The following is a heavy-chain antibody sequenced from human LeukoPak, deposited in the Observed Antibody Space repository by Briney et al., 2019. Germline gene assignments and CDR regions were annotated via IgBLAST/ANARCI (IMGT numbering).Heavy chain of an antibody. D-gene: IGHD2-8*01. CDR1: GGSFSGYY. V-gene: IGHV4-34*01. Sequence: SETLSLTCAVYGGSFSGYYWSWIRQPPGKGLEWVGEINHSGSTNYNRSLKSRVTISVDTSKNQFTLKLSSVTAADTAVYYCARNAIRLYFDYWGQGTLVTVSS. CDR3: ARNAIRLYFDY. CDR2: INHSGST. J-gene: IGHJ4*02.